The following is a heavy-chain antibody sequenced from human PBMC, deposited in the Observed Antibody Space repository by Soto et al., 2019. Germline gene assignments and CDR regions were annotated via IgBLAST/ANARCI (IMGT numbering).Heavy chain of an antibody. CDR2: IYYSGST. D-gene: IGHD4-17*01. V-gene: IGHV4-31*03. CDR3: ASRDSGYAFDI. Sequence: QVQLQESGPGLVKPSQTLSLTCTVSGGSVSMGVFCWTWTPHHPGKGLEWIGYIYYSGSTYYNPSLKSRVTISVDTSKNQFSLKLSSVTAADTAVYYCASRDSGYAFDIWGQGTMVTVSS. CDR1: GGSVSMGVFC. J-gene: IGHJ3*02.